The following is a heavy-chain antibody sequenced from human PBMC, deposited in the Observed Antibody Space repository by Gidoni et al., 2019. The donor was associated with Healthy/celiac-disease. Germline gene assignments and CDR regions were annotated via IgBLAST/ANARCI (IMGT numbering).Heavy chain of an antibody. CDR2: ISGSGGST. Sequence: EVQLLESGGGLVQPGGSLRLSCAASGFTFSSYAMSWVRQAPGKGLEWVSAISGSGGSTYYADSVKGRFTISRDNSKNTLYLQMNSLRAEDTAVYYCAKDRGYYDILTGHDAFDIWGQGTMVTVSS. V-gene: IGHV3-23*01. J-gene: IGHJ3*02. CDR1: GFTFSSYA. CDR3: AKDRGYYDILTGHDAFDI. D-gene: IGHD3-9*01.